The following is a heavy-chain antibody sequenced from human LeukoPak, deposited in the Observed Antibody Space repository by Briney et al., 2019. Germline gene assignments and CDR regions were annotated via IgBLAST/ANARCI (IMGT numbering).Heavy chain of an antibody. D-gene: IGHD4-17*01. J-gene: IGHJ6*03. Sequence: SETLSLTCTVSGGSISSGSYYWSWIRQPAGKGLEWIGRIYTSGSTNYNPSLKSRVTISVDTSKNQFSLKLSSVTAADTAVYYCARDGFFDYGDYGHYYYYMDVWGKGTTVTISS. CDR2: IYTSGST. V-gene: IGHV4-61*02. CDR1: GGSISSGSYY. CDR3: ARDGFFDYGDYGHYYYYMDV.